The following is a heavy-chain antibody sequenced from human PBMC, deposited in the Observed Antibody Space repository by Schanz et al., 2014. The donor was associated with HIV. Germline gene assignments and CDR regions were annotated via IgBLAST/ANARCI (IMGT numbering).Heavy chain of an antibody. Sequence: EVQLVESGGGLVQPGGSLRLSCAASGFTFSSYWMTWVRQAPGKGLEMVANMNQDGSRKYYVDSVKGRFTISRDNAKNSLHLQMSRLGAEDTAVYYCARDLHDYGDARTDYWGQGILVTVSS. CDR3: ARDLHDYGDARTDY. CDR1: GFTFSSYW. D-gene: IGHD4-17*01. V-gene: IGHV3-7*01. J-gene: IGHJ4*02. CDR2: MNQDGSRK.